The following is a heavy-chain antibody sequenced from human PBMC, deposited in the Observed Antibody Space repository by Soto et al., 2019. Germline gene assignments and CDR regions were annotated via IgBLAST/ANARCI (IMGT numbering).Heavy chain of an antibody. V-gene: IGHV4-59*01. CDR3: AHFSDLEWFDP. J-gene: IGHJ5*02. CDR1: GGSISRYF. D-gene: IGHD2-21*01. CDR2: IFYTGST. Sequence: QVQLQESGPGLVRHSETLSLTCTVSGGSISRYFWSWIRQSPGKGLEWIGYIFYTGSTTYNPSLKSRVTISIDTSKNQFSLKLSSLTAADTAVYYCAHFSDLEWFDPWGQGTLVTVSS.